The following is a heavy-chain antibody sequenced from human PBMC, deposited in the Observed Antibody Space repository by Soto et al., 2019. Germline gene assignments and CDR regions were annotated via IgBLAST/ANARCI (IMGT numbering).Heavy chain of an antibody. D-gene: IGHD4-4*01. CDR3: AHRHWNYSNYYY. Sequence: QITLKESGPPLVKPTQTLTLTCTFSGFSLSTSGVGVGWIRQPPGKALEWLALIYWDDDKRYSPSLKSRLTITKDASKNQVVLTMTNMDPVDTATYYCAHRHWNYSNYYYWGQGTLVTVSS. CDR2: IYWDDDK. J-gene: IGHJ4*02. CDR1: GFSLSTSGVG. V-gene: IGHV2-5*02.